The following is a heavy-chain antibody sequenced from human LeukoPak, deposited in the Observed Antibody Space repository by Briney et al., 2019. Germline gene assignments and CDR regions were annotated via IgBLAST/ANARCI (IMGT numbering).Heavy chain of an antibody. CDR1: GGSISSYY. Sequence: PSETLSLTCTVSGGSISSYYWSWIRQPPGKGLEWIGYIYYSGSTNYNPSLKSRVTISVDTSKNQFSLKLSSVTAADTAVYYCARGRRSITISAAISASFDYWGQGTLVTVSS. CDR2: IYYSGST. V-gene: IGHV4-59*08. D-gene: IGHD3-3*01. J-gene: IGHJ4*02. CDR3: ARGRRSITISAAISASFDY.